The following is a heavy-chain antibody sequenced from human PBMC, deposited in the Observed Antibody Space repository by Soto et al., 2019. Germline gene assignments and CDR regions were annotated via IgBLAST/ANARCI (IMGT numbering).Heavy chain of an antibody. CDR1: EFTFIDYY. V-gene: IGHV3-72*01. D-gene: IGHD3-16*01. CDR2: TRNKASSYTP. CDR3: ARDTGGSYDY. J-gene: IGHJ4*02. Sequence: PGGSLRLSCAGSEFTFIDYYMDWVRQVPGKGLEWVGRTRNKASSYTPEYAPSVKGRFTISRDESQDSMYLQMDSLKTEDTAVYYCARDTGGSYDYWGQGALVTVSS.